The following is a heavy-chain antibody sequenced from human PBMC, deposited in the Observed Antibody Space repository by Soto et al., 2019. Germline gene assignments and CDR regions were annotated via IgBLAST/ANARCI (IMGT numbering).Heavy chain of an antibody. CDR2: IYYSGTT. V-gene: IGHV4-61*01. Sequence: SETLSLTCTVSGGSVSSGSYYWSWIRQPPGKGREWIGYIYYSGTTNYNPSLESRVTVSVDTSKNQFSLKLNSVTAADTAIYYCARVPSTSNWSGYSDSWGPGTLVTVSS. CDR3: ARVPSTSNWSGYSDS. D-gene: IGHD6-13*01. J-gene: IGHJ4*02. CDR1: GGSVSSGSYY.